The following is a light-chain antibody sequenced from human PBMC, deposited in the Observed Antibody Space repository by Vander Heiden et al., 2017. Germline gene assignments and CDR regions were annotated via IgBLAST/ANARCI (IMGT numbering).Light chain of an antibody. V-gene: IGKV4-1*01. CDR2: WAS. CDR3: QQYYSTPLT. J-gene: IGKJ4*01. Sequence: DIVLTHSPDSLAVSLGDRATINCKSSQSVLYSSNNKNYLAWYQQKPGQPPKLLIYWASTRESGVPDRFSGSGSGTDFTLTIFSLQAEDVALYYCQQYYSTPLTFGGGTKVQIK. CDR1: QSVLYSSNNKNY.